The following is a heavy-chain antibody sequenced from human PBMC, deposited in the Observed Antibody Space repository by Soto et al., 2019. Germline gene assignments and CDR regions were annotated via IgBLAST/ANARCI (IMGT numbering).Heavy chain of an antibody. CDR1: GGSLSSAGSH. V-gene: IGHV4-31*03. J-gene: IGHJ4*02. CDR2: ILYSGSS. CDR3: ARGRDAFKTGY. D-gene: IGHD3-9*01. Sequence: QVQLQESGPGLVEPSQTLSLTCSVSGGSLSSAGSHWSWIRQHPVKGLEWIGYILYSGSSHYNPSLNCRVTLSVDTSKNQFSLKLTSVTAADAAVYYCARGRDAFKTGYWGQGTLVTVSS.